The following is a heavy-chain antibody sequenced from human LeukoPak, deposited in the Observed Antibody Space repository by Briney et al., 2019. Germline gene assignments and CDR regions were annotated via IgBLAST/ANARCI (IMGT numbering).Heavy chain of an antibody. CDR3: VRDHSSSEGGWFDP. J-gene: IGHJ5*02. V-gene: IGHV3-66*02. D-gene: IGHD6-6*01. Sequence: PGGPLRLPCAVSGFTVRSNYMSWLRQAPGKALEGVSIIYSGGSTYYADSMKGRFTVSRDNSKNTLYHQMNSLRAEDTAVYYCVRDHSSSEGGWFDPWGQGTLVTVSS. CDR2: IYSGGST. CDR1: GFTVRSNY.